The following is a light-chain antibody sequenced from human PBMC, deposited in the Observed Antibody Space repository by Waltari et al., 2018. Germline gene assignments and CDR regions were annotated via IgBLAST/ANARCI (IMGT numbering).Light chain of an antibody. CDR3: SSYTSSSTWV. CDR2: EVS. V-gene: IGLV2-14*01. Sequence: SALPQPASVSGSPGPSITISCTGTSSDVGGYNYVSWYQQHPGKAPKLMIYEVSNQSSGVSNRFSGSKSGNTASLTISGLQAEDEADYYCSSYTSSSTWVFGGGTKLTVL. J-gene: IGLJ3*02. CDR1: SSDVGGYNY.